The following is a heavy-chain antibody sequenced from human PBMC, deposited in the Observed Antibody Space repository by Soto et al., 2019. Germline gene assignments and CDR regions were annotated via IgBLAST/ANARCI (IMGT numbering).Heavy chain of an antibody. V-gene: IGHV4-39*01. CDR1: GDSMRGYHFY. D-gene: IGHD6-25*01. J-gene: IGHJ4*02. Sequence: SETLSLTCSVSGDSMRGYHFYWGWILQAPGKGLEWIGSAYFSGGNTYYGPSLKSLVSISVDTSKNEFSLRLTPLTAADTAVYFCAYGSSSAWIDYWGQGTLVTSPQ. CDR2: AYFSGGNT. CDR3: AYGSSSAWIDY.